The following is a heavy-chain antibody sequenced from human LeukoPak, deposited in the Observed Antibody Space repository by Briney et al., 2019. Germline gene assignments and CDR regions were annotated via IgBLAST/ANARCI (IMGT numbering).Heavy chain of an antibody. CDR3: ARLYSSGYLYYFDY. CDR2: IYYSGST. CDR1: GGSISSYY. V-gene: IGHV4-59*01. Sequence: SETLSLTCTVSGGSISSYYWSWIRQPPGKGPEWIGYIYYSGSTNYNPSLKSRVTISVDTSKNQFSLKLSSVTAADTAVYYCARLYSSGYLYYFDYWGQGTLVTVSS. D-gene: IGHD3-22*01. J-gene: IGHJ4*02.